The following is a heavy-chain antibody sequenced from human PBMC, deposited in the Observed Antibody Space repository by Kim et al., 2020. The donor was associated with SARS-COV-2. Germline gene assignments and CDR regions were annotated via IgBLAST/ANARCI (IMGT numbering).Heavy chain of an antibody. J-gene: IGHJ5*02. V-gene: IGHV1-3*01. CDR3: ARGSIAARQYNWFDP. D-gene: IGHD6-6*01. Sequence: QKFQGRVTITRDTSASTAYMELSSLRSEDTAVYYCARGSIAARQYNWFDPWGQGTLVTVSS.